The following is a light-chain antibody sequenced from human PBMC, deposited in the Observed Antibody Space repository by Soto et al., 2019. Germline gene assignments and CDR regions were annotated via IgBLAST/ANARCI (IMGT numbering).Light chain of an antibody. Sequence: EVVLTQSPGSLSLSPGERATLSCRASQSVSNNYLAWYQQKPGQAPRLLISDASNRATGIPARFSGSGSGTDFTLTISRLEPEDFAVYYCQQYGSSGTFGQGTKVDIK. J-gene: IGKJ1*01. CDR3: QQYGSSGT. CDR2: DAS. CDR1: QSVSNNY. V-gene: IGKV3-20*01.